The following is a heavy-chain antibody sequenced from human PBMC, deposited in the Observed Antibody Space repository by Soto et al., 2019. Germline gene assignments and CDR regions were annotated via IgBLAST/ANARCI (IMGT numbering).Heavy chain of an antibody. D-gene: IGHD1-1*01. CDR1: GGSISSSSYY. Sequence: SETLSLTCTVSGGSISSSSYYWGWIRQPPGKGLEWIGGIYYSGSTYYNPSLKSRVTISVDTSKNQFSLKLSSVTAADTAVYYCARQELAHADYFDYWGQGTLVTVSS. J-gene: IGHJ4*02. V-gene: IGHV4-39*07. CDR3: ARQELAHADYFDY. CDR2: IYYSGST.